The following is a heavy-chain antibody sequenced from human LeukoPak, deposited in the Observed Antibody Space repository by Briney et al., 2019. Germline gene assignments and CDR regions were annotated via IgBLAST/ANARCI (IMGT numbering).Heavy chain of an antibody. D-gene: IGHD5/OR15-5a*01. CDR2: SHNTGST. CDR3: SRHATDSVGGGWFHP. Sequence: SETLSLTCSVSGASIGSYYWSWIRQPPGKGLEWIGYSHNTGSTDYNPSLKSRVTVSVDTSKNQLTLKLTSVTAADTAVYYCSRHATDSVGGGWFHPWGQGSLVTVSS. J-gene: IGHJ5*02. CDR1: GASIGSYY. V-gene: IGHV4-59*08.